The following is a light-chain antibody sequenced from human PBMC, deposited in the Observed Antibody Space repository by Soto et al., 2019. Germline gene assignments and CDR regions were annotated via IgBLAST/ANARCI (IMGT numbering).Light chain of an antibody. J-gene: IGKJ1*01. V-gene: IGKV1-5*01. CDR3: QQYNILST. CDR1: QGITWW. Sequence: EIQMTQSTFTLSASVGDRVTLTCRASQGITWWLAWYQQKPGKAPKLLIYDASTLESGVPTRFSGSGSGTEFTLTISSLHPDDFATYYCQQYNILSTFGQGTKVDIK. CDR2: DAS.